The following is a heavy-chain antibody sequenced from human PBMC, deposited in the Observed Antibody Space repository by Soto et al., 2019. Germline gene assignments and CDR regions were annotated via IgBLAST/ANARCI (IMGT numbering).Heavy chain of an antibody. Sequence: QITLRESGPTRVRPTQTLSLTCTFSGFSLHTSGVGVGWIRQSPGKALEWLALIYWDDDKRYSPALKSRLSITKDTSENQVVLTMTNMDPVDTATYYCAYKALYSGSYWDGGYFDYWGQGTLITVPS. CDR2: IYWDDDK. CDR1: GFSLHTSGVG. CDR3: AYKALYSGSYWDGGYFDY. V-gene: IGHV2-5*02. D-gene: IGHD1-26*01. J-gene: IGHJ4*02.